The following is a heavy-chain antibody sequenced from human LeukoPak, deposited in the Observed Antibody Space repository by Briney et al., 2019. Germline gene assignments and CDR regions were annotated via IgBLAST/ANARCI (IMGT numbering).Heavy chain of an antibody. J-gene: IGHJ6*02. Sequence: RGSLRLSCAASGFTFSSYSMNWVRQAPGQELEWFSSISSSSSYIYYAASVKGRFTISRENAKNSLYLQMNSLRAEDTAVYYCARDRSYSNSMDVWGQGTTVTVSS. V-gene: IGHV3-21*01. D-gene: IGHD4-11*01. CDR3: ARDRSYSNSMDV. CDR2: ISSSSSYI. CDR1: GFTFSSYS.